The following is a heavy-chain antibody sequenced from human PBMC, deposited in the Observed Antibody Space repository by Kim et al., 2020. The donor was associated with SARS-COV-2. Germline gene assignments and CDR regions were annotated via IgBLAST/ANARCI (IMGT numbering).Heavy chain of an antibody. V-gene: IGHV3-7*03. CDR3: GRDWDGSGPSTDC. D-gene: IGHD2-15*01. Sequence: YGDAVRGRFTISRDNTKNSLYLQMDNLRAEDMGIYYCGRDWDGSGPSTDCWGQGTLVTVSS. J-gene: IGHJ4*02.